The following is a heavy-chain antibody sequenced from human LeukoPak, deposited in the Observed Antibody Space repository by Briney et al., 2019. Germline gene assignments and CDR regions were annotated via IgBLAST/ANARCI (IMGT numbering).Heavy chain of an antibody. D-gene: IGHD3-10*01. Sequence: GASVTVSCKASGYTFTSYYMHWVRQAPGQGLEWMGIINPSGGSTSYAQKFQGRVTMTRDTSTSTVYMELSSLRSEDTAVYYCARDQAPGFGDLRLDPWGQGTVVTVSS. CDR3: ARDQAPGFGDLRLDP. CDR1: GYTFTSYY. J-gene: IGHJ5*02. CDR2: INPSGGST. V-gene: IGHV1-46*01.